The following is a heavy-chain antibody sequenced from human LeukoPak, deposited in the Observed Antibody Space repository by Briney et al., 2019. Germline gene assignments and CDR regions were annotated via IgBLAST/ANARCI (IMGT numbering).Heavy chain of an antibody. CDR2: IYYSGST. J-gene: IGHJ4*02. D-gene: IGHD4-23*01. CDR3: ARGLGTVVTSYFDY. Sequence: SETLSLTCTVSGGSISSGDYYWSWIRQPPGKGLEWIGYIYYSGSTYYNPSLKCRVTISVDTSKNQFSLKLSSVTAADTAVYYCARGLGTVVTSYFDYWGQGTLVTVSS. V-gene: IGHV4-30-4*01. CDR1: GGSISSGDYY.